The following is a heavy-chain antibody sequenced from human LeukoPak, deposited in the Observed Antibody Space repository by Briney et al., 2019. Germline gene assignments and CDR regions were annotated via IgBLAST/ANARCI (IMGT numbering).Heavy chain of an antibody. CDR3: ARETHTRSGDY. J-gene: IGHJ4*02. CDR1: GYTFTSYY. Sequence: ASVKVSCKASGYTFTSYYMHWVRQAPGQGLEWTGIINPSGGSTSYAQKFQGRVTMTRDTSTNTVYMELSSLRSEDTAVYYCARETHTRSGDYWGQGTLVTVSS. V-gene: IGHV1-46*01. CDR2: INPSGGST.